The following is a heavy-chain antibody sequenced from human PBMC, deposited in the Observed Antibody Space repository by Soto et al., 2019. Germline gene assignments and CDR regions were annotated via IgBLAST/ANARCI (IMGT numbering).Heavy chain of an antibody. Sequence: SVKISCKASGFTFGNSAVHWVRQARGQRLEWMGWILVASGGTNYAENFEERVTIARDMSTSTAYMEMSSLRSEDTAVYFCAAAVTMIYNKATYAFAMWGQGTLVTVSS. CDR1: GFTFGNSA. V-gene: IGHV1-58*01. D-gene: IGHD3-22*01. J-gene: IGHJ3*02. CDR2: ILVASGGT. CDR3: AAAVTMIYNKATYAFAM.